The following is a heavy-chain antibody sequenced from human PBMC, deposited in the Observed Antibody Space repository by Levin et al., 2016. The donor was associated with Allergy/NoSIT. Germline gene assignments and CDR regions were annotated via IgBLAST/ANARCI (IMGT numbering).Heavy chain of an antibody. CDR2: ISTDGTIE. CDR1: GFSFTAFS. CDR3: ARDLSGGGMDV. Sequence: GESLKISCAASGFSFTAFSMHWVRQAPGKGLEWVAIISTDGTIEYYADSVRGRFTVSRDNSKDTLYLHLNSLTTEDTAVYFCARDLSGGGMDVWGQGTTVTVSS. D-gene: IGHD1-26*01. J-gene: IGHJ6*02. V-gene: IGHV3-30-3*01.